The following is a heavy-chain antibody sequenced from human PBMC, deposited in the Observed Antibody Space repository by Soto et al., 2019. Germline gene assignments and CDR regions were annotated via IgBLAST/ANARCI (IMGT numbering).Heavy chain of an antibody. Sequence: SGPTLVDPTQTITLTCTLSGFSLSTSGVGVGWIRQPPGKALEWLALIYWNDDKRYSPSLKSRLTITKDTSKNQVVLTMTNMDPVDTATYYCAHTPHIAAAGPFDYWGQGTLVTVS. J-gene: IGHJ4*02. CDR1: GFSLSTSGVG. CDR2: IYWNDDK. CDR3: AHTPHIAAAGPFDY. V-gene: IGHV2-5*01. D-gene: IGHD6-13*01.